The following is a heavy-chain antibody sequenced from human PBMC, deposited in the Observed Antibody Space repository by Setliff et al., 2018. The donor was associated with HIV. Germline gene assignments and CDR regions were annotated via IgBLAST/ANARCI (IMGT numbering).Heavy chain of an antibody. CDR2: INVDGSSI. V-gene: IGHV3-74*01. CDR1: GFTFTDYW. Sequence: PGGSLRLSCAAPGFTFTDYWMHWVRQVPGQGLVWVSRINVDGSSISYADSVKGRFTISRDNSRNTLFLQMNNLRAEDTAVYYCARSPGMFDYWGQGTPVTVSS. CDR3: ARSPGMFDY. J-gene: IGHJ4*02. D-gene: IGHD1-1*01.